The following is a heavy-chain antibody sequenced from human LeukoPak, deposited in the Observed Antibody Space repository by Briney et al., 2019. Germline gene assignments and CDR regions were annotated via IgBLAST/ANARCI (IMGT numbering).Heavy chain of an antibody. CDR3: ARDHQGSWEFKGGPDYFDY. CDR1: GFTFSSSA. D-gene: IGHD1-26*01. V-gene: IGHV3-48*01. CDR2: ISSSSTI. J-gene: IGHJ4*02. Sequence: HPGGSLRLSCAASGFTFSSSAMNWVRQAPGKGLEWVSYISSSSTIYYADSVKGRFTISRDNAKNSLYLQMNSLRAEDTAVYYCARDHQGSWEFKGGPDYFDYWGQGTLVTVSS.